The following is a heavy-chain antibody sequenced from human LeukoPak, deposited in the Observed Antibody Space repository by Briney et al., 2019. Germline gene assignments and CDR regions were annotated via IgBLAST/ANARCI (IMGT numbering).Heavy chain of an antibody. CDR3: ARDRYGYDFWSGYGMDV. Sequence: SETLSLTCTVSGASVSSGSYYWSWIRQPPGKGLEWIGYIYYSGSTNYNPSLKSRVTISVDTSKNQFSLKLSSVTAADTAVYYCARDRYGYDFWSGYGMDVWGQGTTVTVSS. CDR1: GASVSSGSYY. V-gene: IGHV4-61*01. CDR2: IYYSGST. J-gene: IGHJ6*02. D-gene: IGHD3-3*01.